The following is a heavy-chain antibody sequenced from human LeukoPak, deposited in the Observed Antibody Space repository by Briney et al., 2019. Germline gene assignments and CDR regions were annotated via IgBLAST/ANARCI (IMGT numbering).Heavy chain of an antibody. J-gene: IGHJ5*02. CDR3: ARASFPNYDFWSGYYPNWFDP. CDR1: GGSISSYY. V-gene: IGHV4-59*01. D-gene: IGHD3-3*01. Sequence: TSETLSLTCTVSGGSISSYYWSWIRQPPGKGLEWIGYIYYSGSTNYNPSLKSRVTISVDTSKNQFSLKLSSVTAADTAVYYCARASFPNYDFWSGYYPNWFDPWGQGTLVTVS. CDR2: IYYSGST.